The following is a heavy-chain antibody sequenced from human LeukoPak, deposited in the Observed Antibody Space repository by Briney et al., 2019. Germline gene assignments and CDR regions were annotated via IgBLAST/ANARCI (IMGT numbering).Heavy chain of an antibody. J-gene: IGHJ6*03. V-gene: IGHV3-7*01. CDR2: IKQDGSEK. CDR3: ARLFVDTAMVIYYMDV. CDR1: GFTFSSYW. Sequence: PGGSLRLSCAASGFTFSSYWMSWVRQAPGKGLEWVANIKQDGSEKYYVDSVKGRFTISRDNAKNSLYLQMNSLRAEDTAVYYCARLFVDTAMVIYYMDVWGKGTTVAVSS. D-gene: IGHD5-18*01.